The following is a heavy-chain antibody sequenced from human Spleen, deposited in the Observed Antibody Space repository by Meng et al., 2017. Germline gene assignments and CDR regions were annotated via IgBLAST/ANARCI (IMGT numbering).Heavy chain of an antibody. CDR3: AKDLSGSIDY. CDR1: GYTFTSYS. V-gene: IGHV1-2*06. J-gene: IGHJ4*02. CDR2: INPDSGT. D-gene: IGHD2/OR15-2a*01. Sequence: QVKLVQSGAEVKKPGASVKVCCKASGYTFTSYSMHWIRQAPGQGLEWMGRINPDSGTNYAQRFQGRVTLTWDTSISTAYMDLSSLRSDDTAMYYCAKDLSGSIDYWGQGTLVTVSS.